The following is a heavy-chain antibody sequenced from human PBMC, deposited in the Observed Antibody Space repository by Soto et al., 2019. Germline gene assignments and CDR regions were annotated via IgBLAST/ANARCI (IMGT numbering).Heavy chain of an antibody. CDR1: GFTFSSYS. Sequence: EVQLVDSGGGLVQPGGSLRLSCAASGFTFSSYSMNWVRQAPGKGLEWVSYISSSGSTIYYADSVKGRFTISRDNAKNSLYLQMNSLRDEDTAVYYCARDLRRVYAIDFDYWGQGTLVTVSS. CDR3: ARDLRRVYAIDFDY. V-gene: IGHV3-48*02. J-gene: IGHJ4*02. CDR2: ISSSGSTI. D-gene: IGHD2-8*01.